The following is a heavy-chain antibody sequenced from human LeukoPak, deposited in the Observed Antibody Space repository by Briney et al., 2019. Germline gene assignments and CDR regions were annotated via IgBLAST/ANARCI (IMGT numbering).Heavy chain of an antibody. V-gene: IGHV4-34*01. CDR2: INHSGST. D-gene: IGHD1-26*01. CDR1: GGSFSGYY. J-gene: IGHJ4*02. Sequence: PSETLSLTCAVYGGSFSGYYWSWIREPPGKGLDWIGEINHSGSTNYNPSLKSRVTISVDTSKNQFSLKLSSVTAADTAVYYCARDRSIVGATFRDYWGQGTLVTVSS. CDR3: ARDRSIVGATFRDY.